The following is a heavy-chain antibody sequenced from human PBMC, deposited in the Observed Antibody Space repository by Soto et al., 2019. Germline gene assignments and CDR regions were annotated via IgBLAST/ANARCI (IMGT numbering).Heavy chain of an antibody. J-gene: IGHJ6*02. Sequence: PSETLSLTCAVSGGSISSGAYSWSWIRQPPGKGLEWVGYIYHSGSTYYNPSLKSRVTISVDRSKNRFSLNLNSVTAADTAVYYCAREGYSSGYYYYYGMDVWGQGTTVTVSS. D-gene: IGHD3-22*01. CDR3: AREGYSSGYYYYYGMDV. CDR2: IYHSGST. V-gene: IGHV4-30-2*01. CDR1: GGSISSGAYS.